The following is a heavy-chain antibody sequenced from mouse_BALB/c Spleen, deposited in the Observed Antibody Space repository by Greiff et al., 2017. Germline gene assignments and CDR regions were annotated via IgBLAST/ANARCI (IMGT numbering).Heavy chain of an antibody. CDR3: AREGVTTVVDY. V-gene: IGHV4-1*02. Sequence: DVHLVESGGGLVQPGGSLKLSCAASGFDFSRYWMSWVRQAPGKGLEWIGEINPDSSTINYTPSLKDKFIISRDNAKNTLYLQMSKVRSEDTALYYCAREGVTTVVDYWGQGTTLTVSS. D-gene: IGHD1-1*01. CDR2: INPDSSTI. J-gene: IGHJ2*01. CDR1: GFDFSRYW.